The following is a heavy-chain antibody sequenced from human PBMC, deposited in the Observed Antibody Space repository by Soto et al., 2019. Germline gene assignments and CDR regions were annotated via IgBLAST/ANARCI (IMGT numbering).Heavy chain of an antibody. Sequence: PGGPLRLSCAASGITFSTTAMSWVRQAPGKGLEWVSPIDGGGGSPYYADCVKGGFSIYRHKSKSTVFLQMNCLRVDDTGIYYPASHDWRNWFDPWGQGTLVTVSS. V-gene: IGHV3-23*01. CDR2: IDGGGGSP. J-gene: IGHJ5*02. CDR1: GITFSTTA. CDR3: ASHDWRNWFDP. D-gene: IGHD3-9*01.